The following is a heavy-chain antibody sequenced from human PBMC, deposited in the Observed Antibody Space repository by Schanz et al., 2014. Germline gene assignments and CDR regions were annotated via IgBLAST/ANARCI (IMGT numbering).Heavy chain of an antibody. Sequence: QVQLVESGGGLVKPGGSLRLSCAASGFTFSDYYMSWIRQAPGKGLEWVSYVSSSSSYTHYADSVKGRFTISRDNAKNSLYLQMNSLRAEDTAVYYCARDRSWDYDSSGYFDYWGQGTLXTVSS. D-gene: IGHD3-22*01. V-gene: IGHV3-11*05. J-gene: IGHJ4*02. CDR3: ARDRSWDYDSSGYFDY. CDR1: GFTFSDYY. CDR2: VSSSSSYT.